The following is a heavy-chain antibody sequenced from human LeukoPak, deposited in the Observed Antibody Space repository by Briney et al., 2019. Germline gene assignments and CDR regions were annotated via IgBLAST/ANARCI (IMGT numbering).Heavy chain of an antibody. D-gene: IGHD3-10*01. CDR1: GYSISSGYY. Sequence: SETLSLTCTVSGYSISSGYYWAWIRQPPGKGLEWIGTIYHSGTTYYSPSLKSRVTISIHTSKNQFSLRLTSVTAADTAVYYCATMMYGSGNYYNSDYWGQGTLVTVSS. CDR2: IYHSGTT. V-gene: IGHV4-38-2*02. J-gene: IGHJ4*02. CDR3: ATMMYGSGNYYNSDY.